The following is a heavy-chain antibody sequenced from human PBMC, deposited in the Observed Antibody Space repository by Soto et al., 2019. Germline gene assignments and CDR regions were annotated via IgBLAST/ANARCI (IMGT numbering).Heavy chain of an antibody. CDR1: GGTFGRYT. Sequence: QVPLVQSGAEVKKPGSSVKVSCKASGGTFGRYTLCWVRHAPGQGLEWMGEITPFLGTANSAQKFQGRVTITADESTGTAYNELGSLRSEDTAVYYCARTHFYDTGGVFDYLDYWGQGSLVTVSP. D-gene: IGHD3-22*01. CDR3: ARTHFYDTGGVFDYLDY. J-gene: IGHJ4*02. V-gene: IGHV1-69*01. CDR2: ITPFLGTA.